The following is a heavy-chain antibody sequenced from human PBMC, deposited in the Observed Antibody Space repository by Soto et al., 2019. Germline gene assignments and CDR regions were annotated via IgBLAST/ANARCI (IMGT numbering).Heavy chain of an antibody. Sequence: QVQLVQSGAEVKKPGASVKVSCKTSGYIFTNYAVHWVRQAPGQRLEWMGWFNAGSGDRRYSQNFQGRVTLTGVTSASTAYMELTGLRSEDTAVYYCVRGIADSWFDPWGQGTLVTVSS. J-gene: IGHJ5*02. CDR1: GYIFTNYA. D-gene: IGHD6-13*01. CDR2: FNAGSGDR. V-gene: IGHV1-3*01. CDR3: VRGIADSWFDP.